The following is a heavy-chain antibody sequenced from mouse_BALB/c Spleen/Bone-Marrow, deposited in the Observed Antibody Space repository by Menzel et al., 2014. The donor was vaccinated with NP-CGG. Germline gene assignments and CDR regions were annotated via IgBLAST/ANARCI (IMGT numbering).Heavy chain of an antibody. CDR3: ARKGAMITHYDAMDY. J-gene: IGHJ4*01. CDR1: GFTFSSFG. D-gene: IGHD2-4*01. V-gene: IGHV5-17*02. Sequence: EVKVEESGGGLVQPGGSRKLSCAASGFTFSSFGMHWVRQAPEKGLEWVAYISNGSSTIYYADTVKGRFTISRDNAKNTLFLQMTSLRSEETAMYYCARKGAMITHYDAMDYWGQGTSVTVSS. CDR2: ISNGSSTI.